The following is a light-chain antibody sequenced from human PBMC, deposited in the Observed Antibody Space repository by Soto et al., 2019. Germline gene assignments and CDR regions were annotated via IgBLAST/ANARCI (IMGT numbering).Light chain of an antibody. CDR3: QQYDNWHT. CDR2: DAS. V-gene: IGKV3-15*01. CDR1: QSVSSN. Sequence: EIVMTQSPATLSVSPGERATLSCRASQSVSSNLVWYQQKPGQAPRLLIYDASTRATGIPARFSGSGSGTEFTLTISSLQSEDFAVYYCQQYDNWHTFGQGTKVELK. J-gene: IGKJ1*01.